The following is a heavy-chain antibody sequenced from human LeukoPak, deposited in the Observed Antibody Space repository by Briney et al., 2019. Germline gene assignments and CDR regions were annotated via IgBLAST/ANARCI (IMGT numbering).Heavy chain of an antibody. CDR2: MYYSGST. CDR3: ARGDIAAAGTFFDY. CDR1: GGSMSSSSYY. Sequence: SETLSLTCTVSGGSMSSSSYYWGWIRQPPGKGLEWIGSMYYSGSTYYNPSLKSRVTISVDTTKNQFSLKLSSVTAADTAVYYCARGDIAAAGTFFDYWGQGTLVTVSS. V-gene: IGHV4-39*07. J-gene: IGHJ4*02. D-gene: IGHD6-13*01.